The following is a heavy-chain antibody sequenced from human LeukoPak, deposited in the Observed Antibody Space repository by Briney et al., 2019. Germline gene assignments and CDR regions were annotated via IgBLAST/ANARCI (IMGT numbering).Heavy chain of an antibody. V-gene: IGHV4-31*03. J-gene: IGHJ4*02. CDR1: GGFGGSISNGDYY. CDR3: ATTTGSGRYYDFWSGSPV. CDR2: IHSNGNT. D-gene: IGHD3-3*01. Sequence: PSQTLSLTCTVSGGFGGSISNGDYYWSWIRQHPERGLEWMGYIHSNGNTYHNPSLESRLVISIDPSKSRFSLRLSAVTAADTAVYYCATTTGSGRYYDFWSGSPVWGQGALVTVSS.